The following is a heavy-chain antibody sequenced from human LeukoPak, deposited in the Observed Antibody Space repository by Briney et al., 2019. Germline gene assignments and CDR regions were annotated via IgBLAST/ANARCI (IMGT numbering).Heavy chain of an antibody. CDR3: ARVGSGVQPGSSEFDP. CDR2: INPSGGST. D-gene: IGHD3-10*01. CDR1: GYNFISYY. Sequence: ASVKVSCKASGYNFISYYMHWVRQAPGQGLEWMGIINPSGGSTSYAQKFQDRVTMTRDTSTSTVYMELSSLKSEDTDVYYCARVGSGVQPGSSEFDPWGQGTLVTVSS. V-gene: IGHV1-46*01. J-gene: IGHJ5*02.